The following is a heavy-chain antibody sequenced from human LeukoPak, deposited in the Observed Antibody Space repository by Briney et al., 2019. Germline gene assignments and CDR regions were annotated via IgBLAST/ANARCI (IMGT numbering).Heavy chain of an antibody. V-gene: IGHV3-7*01. CDR3: AKGFYNDAIVDY. Sequence: GESLRLSCAGSGFSFSSSWMYWVRQAPGKGLEWVANINGDGSVNHYVDSVRGRFTISRDNAKNSLYLQMNSLRAEDTAVFYCAKGFYNDAIVDYWGQGTLVTVSS. CDR1: GFSFSSSW. CDR2: INGDGSVN. J-gene: IGHJ4*02. D-gene: IGHD1-1*01.